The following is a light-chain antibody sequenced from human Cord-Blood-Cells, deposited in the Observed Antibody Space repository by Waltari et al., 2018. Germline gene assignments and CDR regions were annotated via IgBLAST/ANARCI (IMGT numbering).Light chain of an antibody. Sequence: QSVLTQPPSVSGAPGPRVTIPCTGSRSNIGAGYDVHWYQQLPGTAPKLLIYGNSNRPSGVPDRFSGSKSGTSASLAITGLQAEDEADYYCQSYDSSLSGSVVFGGGTKLTVL. CDR1: RSNIGAGYD. CDR3: QSYDSSLSGSVV. J-gene: IGLJ2*01. CDR2: GNS. V-gene: IGLV1-40*01.